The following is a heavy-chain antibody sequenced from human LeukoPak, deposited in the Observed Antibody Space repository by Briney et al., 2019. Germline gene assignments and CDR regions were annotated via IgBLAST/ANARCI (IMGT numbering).Heavy chain of an antibody. CDR2: ISNGGSNK. CDR3: ARAGGLGSRSYYGSGSYLNY. Sequence: GGSLRLSCAASGFPFSSYGMHWVRQAPGKGLEWVAAISNGGSNKFYADSVKGRFALSRDNPTSTVILQMNSLRAEDTAVYYCARAGGLGSRSYYGSGSYLNYWGQGTLVTVSS. D-gene: IGHD3-10*01. V-gene: IGHV3-30*03. J-gene: IGHJ4*02. CDR1: GFPFSSYG.